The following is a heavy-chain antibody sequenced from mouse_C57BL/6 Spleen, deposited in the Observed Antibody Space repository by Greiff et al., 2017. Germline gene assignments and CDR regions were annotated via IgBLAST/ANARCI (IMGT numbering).Heavy chain of an antibody. CDR1: GYAFSSYW. CDR3: ARSGTGDYAMDY. J-gene: IGHJ4*01. CDR2: IYPGDGDS. V-gene: IGHV1-80*01. Sequence: QVQLKQSGAELVKPGASVKISCTASGYAFSSYWMNWVQQTPGKGLEWIGQIYPGDGDSNYNGNFKGKVTLTADKASSTAYMQLSSLTSEESAVYFCARSGTGDYAMDYWGQGTSVTVSS. D-gene: IGHD3-1*01.